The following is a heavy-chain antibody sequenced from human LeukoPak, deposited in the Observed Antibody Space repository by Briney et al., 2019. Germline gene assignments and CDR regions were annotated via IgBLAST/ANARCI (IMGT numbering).Heavy chain of an antibody. CDR3: ARETSQKGAHYMDV. CDR2: IYSSGNT. D-gene: IGHD3-16*01. CDR1: GASISSNNYY. Sequence: PSETLSLTCTVSGASISSNNYYWGWVRQPPGKGLEWIGNIYSSGNTYYNASLKSRVTIYIDTSKNQFSLNLSSVTAADTAVYYCARETSQKGAHYMDVWGKGTTVTISS. J-gene: IGHJ6*03. V-gene: IGHV4-39*07.